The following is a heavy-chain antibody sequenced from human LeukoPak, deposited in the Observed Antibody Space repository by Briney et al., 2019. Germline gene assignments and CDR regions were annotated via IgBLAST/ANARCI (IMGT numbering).Heavy chain of an antibody. CDR2: IYYSGST. CDR1: GGSISSYY. V-gene: IGHV4-59*01. J-gene: IGHJ3*02. D-gene: IGHD2-2*01. Sequence: PSETLSLTCTVSGGSISSYYWSWIRQPPGKGLEWIGYIYYSGSTNYNPSLKSRVTISVDTSKNQFSLKLSSVTAADTAVYYCARDAHYCSSTSCRSYDAFDIWGQGTMVTVYS. CDR3: ARDAHYCSSTSCRSYDAFDI.